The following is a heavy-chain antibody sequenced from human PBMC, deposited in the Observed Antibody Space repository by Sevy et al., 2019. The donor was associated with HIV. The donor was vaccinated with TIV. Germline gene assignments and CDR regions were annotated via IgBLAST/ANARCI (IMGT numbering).Heavy chain of an antibody. CDR1: GVTFSNYW. J-gene: IGHJ6*04. Sequence: GGSLRLSCAASGVTFSNYWMTWVRQGPGKGLEWVANINKDGSQKYYVDSVKGRFTISRDNADNSLYLQMNSLRAEDTAVYYRARGRHMDVWGKGITVTVSS. V-gene: IGHV3-7*03. CDR3: ARGRHMDV. CDR2: INKDGSQK.